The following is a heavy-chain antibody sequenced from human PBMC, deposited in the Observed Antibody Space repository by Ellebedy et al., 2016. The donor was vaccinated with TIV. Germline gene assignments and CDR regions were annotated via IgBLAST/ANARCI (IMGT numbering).Heavy chain of an antibody. CDR2: MNPNSGNT. CDR1: GYTFTSYD. Sequence: ASVKVSXKASGYTFTSYDINWVRQATGQGLEWMGWMNPNSGNTGYAQKFQGRVTMTRNTSISTAYMELSSLRSEDTAVYYCARGLISSGAGYSSSWGQDYWGQGTLVTVSS. D-gene: IGHD6-13*01. CDR3: ARGLISSGAGYSSSWGQDY. V-gene: IGHV1-8*01. J-gene: IGHJ4*02.